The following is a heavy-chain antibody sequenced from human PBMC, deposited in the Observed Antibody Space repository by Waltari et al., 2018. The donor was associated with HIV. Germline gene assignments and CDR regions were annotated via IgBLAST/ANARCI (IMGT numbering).Heavy chain of an antibody. Sequence: QVQLVESGGGVVQPGRSLRLSCAASGFTVRNYGMHWVRQAPGKGLEWVAVVWQEGSNKYYGDAVKGRFTISRDNSKNTLELQVNSLRAEDTAVYYCARDVQGYCAGERCFYGMDVWGQGTTVTVSS. D-gene: IGHD2-8*02. V-gene: IGHV3-33*01. J-gene: IGHJ6*02. CDR3: ARDVQGYCAGERCFYGMDV. CDR2: VWQEGSNK. CDR1: GFTVRNYG.